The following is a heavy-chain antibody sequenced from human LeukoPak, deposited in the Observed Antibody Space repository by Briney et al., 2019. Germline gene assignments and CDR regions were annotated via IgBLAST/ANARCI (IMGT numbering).Heavy chain of an antibody. CDR3: ARRFWGASYYYYYYMDV. J-gene: IGHJ6*03. Sequence: SETLSLTCTVSGGSISSSSYYWGWLRQPPGKGLEWIGEINHSGSTNYNPSLKSRVTISVDTSKNQFSLKLSSVTAADTAVYYCARRFWGASYYYYYYMDVWGKGTTVTISS. D-gene: IGHD3-16*01. CDR1: GGSISSSSYY. CDR2: INHSGST. V-gene: IGHV4-39*07.